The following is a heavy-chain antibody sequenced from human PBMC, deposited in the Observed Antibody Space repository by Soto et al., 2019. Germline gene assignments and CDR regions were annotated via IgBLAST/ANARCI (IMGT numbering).Heavy chain of an antibody. Sequence: EVQLLESGGGLVQPGGSLRLSCAASGFTFSTYAMSWVRQAPGKGREWVSGISDSGIITYYADSVKGRFTISRDKSKNTPFLQMNSLRAEHTAVYFCAKDLASAAGFDCWGQGPLVTVSS. D-gene: IGHD6-13*01. CDR2: ISDSGIIT. CDR1: GFTFSTYA. J-gene: IGHJ4*02. V-gene: IGHV3-23*01. CDR3: AKDLASAAGFDC.